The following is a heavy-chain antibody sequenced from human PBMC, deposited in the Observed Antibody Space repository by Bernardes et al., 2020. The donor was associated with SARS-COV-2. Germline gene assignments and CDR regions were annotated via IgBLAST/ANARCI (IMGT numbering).Heavy chain of an antibody. CDR3: AREGSSWWGGYYYYGMDV. Sequence: GSLSLSCAASGFTFSSYWMSWVRQAPGKGLEWVANIKQDGSEKYYVDSVKGRFTISRDNAKNSLYLQMNSLRAEDTAVYYCAREGSSWWGGYYYYGMDVWGQGTTVTVSS. CDR1: GFTFSSYW. D-gene: IGHD6-13*01. V-gene: IGHV3-7*03. J-gene: IGHJ6*02. CDR2: IKQDGSEK.